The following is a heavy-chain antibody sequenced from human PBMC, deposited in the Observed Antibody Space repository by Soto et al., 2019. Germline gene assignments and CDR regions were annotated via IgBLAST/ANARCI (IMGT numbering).Heavy chain of an antibody. CDR2: ISGSGGST. V-gene: IGHV3-23*01. J-gene: IGHJ6*02. D-gene: IGHD3-3*01. CDR1: GFTFSSYA. CDR3: AKDRGDYDFWSGHYGMDV. Sequence: GGSLRLSCAASGFTFSSYAMSWVRQAPGKGLEWVSAISGSGGSTYYADSVKGRFTISRDNSKNTLYLQMNSLRAEDTAVYYCAKDRGDYDFWSGHYGMDVWGQGTTVTVSS.